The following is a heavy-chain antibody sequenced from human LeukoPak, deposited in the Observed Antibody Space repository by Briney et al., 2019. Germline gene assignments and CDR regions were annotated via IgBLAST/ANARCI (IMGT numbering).Heavy chain of an antibody. Sequence: GGSLRLSCAASGLTFSSYAMSWVRQAPGRGLEWVSAISGSGGSTYYADSVKGRFTISRDNSKNTLYLQMNSLRAEDTAVYYCAKCPRSYYYDILTGYYAAFDYWGQGTLVTVSS. CDR1: GLTFSSYA. J-gene: IGHJ4*02. CDR3: AKCPRSYYYDILTGYYAAFDY. CDR2: ISGSGGST. V-gene: IGHV3-23*01. D-gene: IGHD3-9*01.